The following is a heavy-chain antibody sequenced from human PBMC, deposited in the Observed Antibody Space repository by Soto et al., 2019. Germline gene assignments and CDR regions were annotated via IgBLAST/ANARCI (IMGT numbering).Heavy chain of an antibody. CDR2: ISAYNGNT. CDR3: AITTYYYDSSGYFS. J-gene: IGHJ5*02. V-gene: IGHV1-18*01. D-gene: IGHD3-22*01. Sequence: ASVKVSCKASGYTFTSYGISWVRQAPGQGLEWMGWISAYNGNTNYAQKLQGRVTMTTDTSTSTAYMELRSLRSDDTAVYYCAITTYYYDSSGYFSWGQGTLVTVSS. CDR1: GYTFTSYG.